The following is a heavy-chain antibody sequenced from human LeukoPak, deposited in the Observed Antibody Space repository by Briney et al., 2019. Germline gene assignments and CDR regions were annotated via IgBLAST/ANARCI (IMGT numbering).Heavy chain of an antibody. CDR1: GFTFDDYA. J-gene: IGHJ4*02. D-gene: IGHD6-19*01. V-gene: IGHV3-9*01. CDR3: AKSTHLGIAVAECYFDY. CDR2: ISWNSGSI. Sequence: GGSLRLSCAASGFTFDDYAMHWVRQAPGKGLEWVSGISWNSGSIGYADSVKGRFTISRDNAKNSLYLQTNSLRAEDTALYYCAKSTHLGIAVAECYFDYWGQGTLVTVSS.